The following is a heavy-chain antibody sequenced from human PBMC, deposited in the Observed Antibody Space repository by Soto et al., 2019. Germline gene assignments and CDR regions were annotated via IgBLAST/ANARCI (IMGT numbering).Heavy chain of an antibody. J-gene: IGHJ6*02. D-gene: IGHD2-21*02. Sequence: GGSLRLSCEVSGFIFSMYSMSWVRQTPGKGLEWVAKIPQDGVDGHYADAVKGRFTISRDNGRNSLYLQMNNLRAEDTAVYYCARDHLILPAHDFFYGSDVWGRGATVTVSS. CDR1: GFIFSMYS. V-gene: IGHV3-7*03. CDR2: IPQDGVDG. CDR3: ARDHLILPAHDFFYGSDV.